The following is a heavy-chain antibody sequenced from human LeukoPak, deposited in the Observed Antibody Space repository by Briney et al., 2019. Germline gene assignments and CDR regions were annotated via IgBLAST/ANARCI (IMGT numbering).Heavy chain of an antibody. CDR2: ISGSGGST. V-gene: IGHV3-23*01. CDR1: GFTFSSYA. Sequence: GESLKISCAASGFTFSSYAMSWVRQAPGKGLEWVSAISGSGGSTYYADSVKGRFTISRDNSKNTLYLQMNSLRAEDTAVYYCAKDMGTSCFDYWGQGTLVTVSS. J-gene: IGHJ4*02. D-gene: IGHD1-1*01. CDR3: AKDMGTSCFDY.